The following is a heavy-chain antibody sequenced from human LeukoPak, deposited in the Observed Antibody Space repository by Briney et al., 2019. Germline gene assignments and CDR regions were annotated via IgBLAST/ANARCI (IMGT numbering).Heavy chain of an antibody. CDR3: ARDSDYYGSGSYYSLGMDV. CDR2: ISYDGSNK. Sequence: GGSLRLSCAASGFTFSSYAVHWVRQAPGKGLEWVAVISYDGSNKYHADSVKGRFTISRDNSKNTLYLQMNSLRAEDTAVYYCARDSDYYGSGSYYSLGMDVWGKGTTVTVSS. CDR1: GFTFSSYA. V-gene: IGHV3-30*04. J-gene: IGHJ6*04. D-gene: IGHD3-10*01.